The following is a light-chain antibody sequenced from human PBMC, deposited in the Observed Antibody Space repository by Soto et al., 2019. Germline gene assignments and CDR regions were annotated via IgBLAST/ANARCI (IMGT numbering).Light chain of an antibody. CDR3: QQSYSSSPIT. CDR1: QSVSSN. J-gene: IGKJ5*01. CDR2: GAS. V-gene: IGKV3-15*01. Sequence: EIVMTQSPATLSVSPGERATLSCRASQSVSSNLAWYQQKPGQAPRLLIYGASARATGIPARFSGGGSGTEFTLTINSLRPEDFASYYCQQSYSSSPITFGPGARLEIK.